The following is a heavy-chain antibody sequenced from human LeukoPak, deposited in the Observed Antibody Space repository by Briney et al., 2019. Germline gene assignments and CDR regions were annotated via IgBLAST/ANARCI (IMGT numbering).Heavy chain of an antibody. Sequence: GGSLRLSCAASGFTFSSYSMNWVRQAPGKGLEWVSSISSSSSYIYYADSVKGRFTISRDNAKNSLYLQMNSLRAEDTAVYYCARGRVAAAGDVSPHYYYGMDVWGQGTTVTVSS. J-gene: IGHJ6*02. CDR1: GFTFSSYS. V-gene: IGHV3-21*01. CDR2: ISSSSSYI. CDR3: ARGRVAAAGDVSPHYYYGMDV. D-gene: IGHD6-13*01.